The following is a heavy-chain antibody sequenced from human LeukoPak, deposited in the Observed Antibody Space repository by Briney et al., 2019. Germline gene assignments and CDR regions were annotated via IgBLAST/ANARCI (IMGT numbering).Heavy chain of an antibody. CDR2: IISFFGAA. V-gene: IGHV1-69*05. CDR3: ARDATMVRGGDY. Sequence: SVKVSCKASGGTFNSSGISWVRQAPGQGLEWMGGIISFFGAAHYIQKLQGRVTMTTDTSTSTAYMELRSLRSDDTAVYYCARDATMVRGGDYWGQGTLVTVSS. D-gene: IGHD3-10*01. J-gene: IGHJ4*02. CDR1: GGTFNSSG.